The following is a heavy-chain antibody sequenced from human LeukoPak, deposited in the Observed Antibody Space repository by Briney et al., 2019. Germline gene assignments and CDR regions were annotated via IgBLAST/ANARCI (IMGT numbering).Heavy chain of an antibody. Sequence: PGGSLRLSCAASGFTFSSYEMNWVRQAPGKGLEWVSYISSSGSTIYYADSVKGRFTISRDNAKNSLYLQMNSLRADDTAVYYCASDPVWQLLNYWGQETLVTVSS. V-gene: IGHV3-48*03. CDR3: ASDPVWQLLNY. J-gene: IGHJ4*02. CDR2: ISSSGSTI. CDR1: GFTFSSYE. D-gene: IGHD3-16*01.